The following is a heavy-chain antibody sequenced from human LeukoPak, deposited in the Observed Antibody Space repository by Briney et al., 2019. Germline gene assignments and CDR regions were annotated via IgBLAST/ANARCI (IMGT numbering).Heavy chain of an antibody. J-gene: IGHJ4*02. V-gene: IGHV3-23*01. CDR1: EFTFGDYD. Sequence: GGSLTLSCAASEFTFGDYDMSWVRQTLGKGLEWVSSISGDGHGTWYADCVRGRFIISRDKSRNTLYLQLNSLRPDDTAVYYCAKGPNFGSWRALDYWGQGSLVTVSS. CDR2: ISGDGHGT. D-gene: IGHD3-10*01. CDR3: AKGPNFGSWRALDY.